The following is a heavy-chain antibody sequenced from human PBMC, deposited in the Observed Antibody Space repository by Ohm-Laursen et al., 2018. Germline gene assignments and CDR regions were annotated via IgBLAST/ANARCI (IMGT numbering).Heavy chain of an antibody. J-gene: IGHJ2*01. CDR2: ISWNNGNI. D-gene: IGHD3-22*01. CDR3: AKDLASGSGYYWYFDL. Sequence: SLRLSCAASGFTFDDYAMHWVRQAPGKGLEWVSGISWNNGNIDYADSVKGRFTISRDNAKNSVYLQMNSLRAGDTALYYCAKDLASGSGYYWYFDLWGRGTLVTVSS. V-gene: IGHV3-9*01. CDR1: GFTFDDYA.